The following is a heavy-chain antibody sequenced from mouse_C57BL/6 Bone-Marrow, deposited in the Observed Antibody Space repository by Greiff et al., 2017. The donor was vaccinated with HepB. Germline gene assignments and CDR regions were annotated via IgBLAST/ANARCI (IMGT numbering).Heavy chain of an antibody. J-gene: IGHJ4*01. CDR3: ARPVAAPYAMDY. Sequence: QVQLQQPGAELVKPGASVKLSCKASGYTFNSYWMQWVKQRPGQGLEWIGEIDPSDSYTNYNQKFKGKATLTVDTSSSTAYMQLSSLTSEDSAVYYCARPVAAPYAMDYWGQGTSVTVSS. CDR2: IDPSDSYT. CDR1: GYTFNSYW. V-gene: IGHV1-50*01. D-gene: IGHD1-1*01.